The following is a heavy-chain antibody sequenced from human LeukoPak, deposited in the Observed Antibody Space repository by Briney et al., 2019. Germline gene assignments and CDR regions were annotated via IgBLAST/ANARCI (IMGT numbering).Heavy chain of an antibody. CDR3: ARDYRYYDSSGYYSFDY. CDR1: GFSFSTYG. D-gene: IGHD3-22*01. V-gene: IGHV3-48*02. CDR2: ISGNSKTI. J-gene: IGHJ4*02. Sequence: QPEGSLGLSCAASGFSFSTYGMNWVRQAPGKGLEWVSYISGNSKTIYYADSVKGRFSISRDNAKNSLYLQMNSLRDEDTAMYYCARDYRYYDSSGYYSFDYWGQGTLVTVSS.